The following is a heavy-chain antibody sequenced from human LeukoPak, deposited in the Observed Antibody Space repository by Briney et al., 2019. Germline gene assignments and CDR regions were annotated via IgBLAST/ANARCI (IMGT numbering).Heavy chain of an antibody. J-gene: IGHJ5*02. V-gene: IGHV4-39*07. CDR1: GVSISISSYY. D-gene: IGHD1-7*01. Sequence: SETLSLTYTVSGVSISISSYYWGWIRQSPGKGLEWIGTIYYYGSTFYNPSLKSRVTISLDTSKNQFSLKLSSVTAADTAMYFCARANTPPNRNYGHNWFDPWGQGTLVTVSS. CDR2: IYYYGST. CDR3: ARANTPPNRNYGHNWFDP.